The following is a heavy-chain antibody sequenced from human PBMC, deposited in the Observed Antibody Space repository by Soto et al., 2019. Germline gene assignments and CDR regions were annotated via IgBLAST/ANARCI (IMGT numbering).Heavy chain of an antibody. D-gene: IGHD1-7*01. J-gene: IGHJ5*02. CDR2: ISAYNGNT. CDR1: GYTFTSYG. V-gene: IGHV1-18*01. CDR3: ARDRAYHWNYNWFDP. Sequence: QCQLVQSGAEVKKPGASVKVSCKASGYTFTSYGISWVRQAPGQGREWMGWISAYNGNTNFAQKLQGRVTMTTETSTSTAYMELRSLRSDDTAVYYCARDRAYHWNYNWFDPWGQGTLVTVSS.